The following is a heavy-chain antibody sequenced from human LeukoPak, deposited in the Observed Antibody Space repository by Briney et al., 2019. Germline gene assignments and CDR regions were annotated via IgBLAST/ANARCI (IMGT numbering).Heavy chain of an antibody. Sequence: SLTLSLTCAVYGGSFSGYYWSWIRQPPGKGLEWIGEINHSGSTNYNPSLKSRVTISVDTSKNQFSLKLSSVTAADTAVYYCARGLVVVVAATRGMDVWGQGTTVTVSS. CDR2: INHSGST. CDR1: GGSFSGYY. D-gene: IGHD2-15*01. CDR3: ARGLVVVVAATRGMDV. J-gene: IGHJ6*02. V-gene: IGHV4-34*01.